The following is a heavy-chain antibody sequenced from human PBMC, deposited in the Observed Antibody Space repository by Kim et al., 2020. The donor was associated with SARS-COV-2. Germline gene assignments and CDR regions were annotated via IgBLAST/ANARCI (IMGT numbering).Heavy chain of an antibody. CDR2: INHSGST. CDR3: ARGVGATLYYFDY. CDR1: GGSFSGYY. D-gene: IGHD1-26*01. V-gene: IGHV4-34*01. J-gene: IGHJ4*02. Sequence: SETLSLTCAVYGGSFSGYYWSWIRQPPGKGLEWIGEINHSGSTNYNPSLKSRVTISVDTSKNQFSLKLSSVTAADTAVYYCARGVGATLYYFDYWGQGTLVPVSS.